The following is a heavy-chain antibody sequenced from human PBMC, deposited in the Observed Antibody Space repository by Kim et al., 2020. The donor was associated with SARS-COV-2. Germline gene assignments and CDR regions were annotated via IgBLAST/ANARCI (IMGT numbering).Heavy chain of an antibody. V-gene: IGHV4-61*01. CDR1: GGSVSSGRYY. CDR2: IYYSGTT. J-gene: IGHJ4*01. Sequence: SETLSLTCTVSGGSVSSGRYYWGWIRQPPGKGLESLGYIYYSGTTKYNPSLESRLMMSIDTSKNQFSLSLKSLTAADTAVYFCAAIAGPGSGFRNYF. CDR3: AAIAGPGSGFRNYF. D-gene: IGHD3-10*01.